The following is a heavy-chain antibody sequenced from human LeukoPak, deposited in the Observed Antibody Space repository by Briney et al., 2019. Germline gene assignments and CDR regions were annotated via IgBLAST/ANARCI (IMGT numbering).Heavy chain of an antibody. J-gene: IGHJ4*02. V-gene: IGHV3-23*01. CDR3: AIMHGYYDGSGYWVQ. CDR2: ITTSGGST. D-gene: IGHD3-22*01. CDR1: GFTFSSYA. Sequence: GGSLRLSCAASGFTFSSYAMSWVRQAPGKGLEWVSFITTSGGSTSYADSVKGRFTISRDNPRNTLYMQMNSLRDEDTAVYYCAIMHGYYDGSGYWVQWGQGTLVTVSS.